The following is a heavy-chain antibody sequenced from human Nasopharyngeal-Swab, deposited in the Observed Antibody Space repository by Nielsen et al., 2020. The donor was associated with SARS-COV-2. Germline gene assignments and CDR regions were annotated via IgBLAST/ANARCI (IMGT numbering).Heavy chain of an antibody. D-gene: IGHD5-18*01. CDR3: ARDQLGDTAMDTLDY. Sequence: GESLKISCAASGFTFSSYAMHWVRQAPGKGLEWVAVISYDGSNKYYADSVKGRFTISRDNSKNTLYLQMNSLRAEDTAVYYCARDQLGDTAMDTLDYWGQGTLVTVSS. J-gene: IGHJ4*02. V-gene: IGHV3-30*04. CDR2: ISYDGSNK. CDR1: GFTFSSYA.